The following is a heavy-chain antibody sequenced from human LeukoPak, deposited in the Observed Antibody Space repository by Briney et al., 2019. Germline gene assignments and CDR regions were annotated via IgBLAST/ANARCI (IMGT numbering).Heavy chain of an antibody. CDR3: ATEYGDYLFDY. J-gene: IGHJ4*02. CDR2: INSDGSST. D-gene: IGHD4-17*01. V-gene: IGHV3-74*01. CDR1: GFTFSSYW. Sequence: PGGSLRLFCAASGFTFSSYWMHWVRQAPGKGLVWVSRINSDGSSTSYADSVKGRFTISRDNAKNGLYLQMNSLRAEDTAVYYCATEYGDYLFDYWGQGTLVTVSS.